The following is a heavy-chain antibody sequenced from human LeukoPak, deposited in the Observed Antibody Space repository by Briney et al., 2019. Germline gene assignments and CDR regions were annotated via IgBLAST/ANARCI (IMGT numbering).Heavy chain of an antibody. CDR2: IYTSGST. CDR1: GGSISSYY. J-gene: IGHJ4*02. Sequence: SETLSLTCTVSGGSISSYYWSWIRQPPGKGLEWIGYIYTSGSTNYNPSLKSRVTISVDTSKNQFSLKLSSVTAADTAVYYCARWVEDGYNYFDYWGQGTLVTVSS. D-gene: IGHD5-24*01. CDR3: ARWVEDGYNYFDY. V-gene: IGHV4-4*09.